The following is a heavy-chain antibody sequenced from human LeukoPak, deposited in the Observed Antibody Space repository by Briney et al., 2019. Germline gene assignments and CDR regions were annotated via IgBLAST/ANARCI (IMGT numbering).Heavy chain of an antibody. CDR3: AKGGGSGSSHGMDV. Sequence: GGSLRLSCAASGFTFSSYAMSCVRQAPGKGLEWVSAISGSGGSTYYADSVKGRFTISRDNAKKSLDLQMNSLRAEDTAVYYCAKGGGSGSSHGMDVWGQGTTVTDSS. J-gene: IGHJ6*02. CDR2: ISGSGGST. CDR1: GFTFSSYA. V-gene: IGHV3-23*01. D-gene: IGHD1-26*01.